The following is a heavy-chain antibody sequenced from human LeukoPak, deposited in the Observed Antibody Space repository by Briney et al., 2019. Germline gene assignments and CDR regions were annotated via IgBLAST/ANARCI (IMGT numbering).Heavy chain of an antibody. CDR2: INPSGGST. CDR1: GYTFTSYY. J-gene: IGHJ6*04. Sequence: GASVKVSCKASGYTFTSYYMHWVRQAPGQGLEWMGIINPSGGSTSYAQKFQGRVTMTRDTSTSTVYMELSSLRSEDTAMYYCARDHTKGPMADVWGKGTTVTVSS. V-gene: IGHV1-46*03. D-gene: IGHD3-10*01. CDR3: ARDHTKGPMADV.